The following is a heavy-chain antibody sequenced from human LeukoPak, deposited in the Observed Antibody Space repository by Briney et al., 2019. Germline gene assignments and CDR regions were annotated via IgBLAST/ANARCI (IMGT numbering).Heavy chain of an antibody. V-gene: IGHV3-23*01. J-gene: IGHJ4*02. D-gene: IGHD6-19*01. CDR2: ISGGGVTT. CDR3: AKLPSCGWLDY. Sequence: GGSLRLSCVGSGFTSIAYALTWARQAPGKGLEWGSGISGGGVTTYYADSVKGRFTISRDSSKNTLYLQMNNLRPEDKAMYYCAKLPSCGWLDYWGQGTLVTVSS. CDR1: GFTSIAYA.